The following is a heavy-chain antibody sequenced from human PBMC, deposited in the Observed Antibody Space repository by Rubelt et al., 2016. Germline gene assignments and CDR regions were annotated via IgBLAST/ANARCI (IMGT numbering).Heavy chain of an antibody. D-gene: IGHD2-15*01. Sequence: QVQLQESGPGLVKPSETLSLTCTVSGGSINSYYWSWIRQTPGKGLEWIGYIYYSGNTNYNPSLKSRVPISLDTSKNQLSLKRGSGTAADTAVYSCVRHYCSSGSCYSFDYWGQGTLVTVSS. J-gene: IGHJ4*02. CDR3: VRHYCSSGSCYSFDY. CDR2: IYYSGNT. V-gene: IGHV4-59*08. CDR1: GGSINSYY.